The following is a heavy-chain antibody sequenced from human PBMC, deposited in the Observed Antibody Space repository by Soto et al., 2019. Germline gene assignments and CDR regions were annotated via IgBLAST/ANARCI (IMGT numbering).Heavy chain of an antibody. D-gene: IGHD3-22*01. V-gene: IGHV3-73*02. CDR1: GFTFSGSA. CDR2: IRSKANSYAT. Sequence: EVQLVESGGGLVQPGGSLKLSCAASGFTFSGSAMHWVRQASGKGLEWVGRIRSKANSYATAYAASAKGRFTISRDDSKNTAYLQMNSLKTEDTAVDYCTRRGYYDSSGYFGVWGQGTLVTVSS. CDR3: TRRGYYDSSGYFGV. J-gene: IGHJ4*02.